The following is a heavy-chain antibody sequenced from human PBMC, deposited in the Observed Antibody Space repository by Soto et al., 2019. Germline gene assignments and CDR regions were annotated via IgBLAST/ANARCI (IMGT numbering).Heavy chain of an antibody. CDR2: ITFRGDNT. V-gene: IGHV3-23*01. J-gene: IGHJ4*02. CDR1: GFTFSSYA. CDR3: TTLGTMGGYDN. D-gene: IGHD1-1*01. Sequence: EVQLLESGGGLVPPGGSLRLSCAASGFTFSSYAMSWVRQAPGEGLEWLAGITFRGDNTYYADSVKGRFTLSRDNSRNRLDPQMNSLNVNVTAIYYCTTLGTMGGYDNWGQGTVVSVSS.